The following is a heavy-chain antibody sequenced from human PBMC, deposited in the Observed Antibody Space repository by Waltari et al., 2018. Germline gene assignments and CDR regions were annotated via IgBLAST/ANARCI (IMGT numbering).Heavy chain of an antibody. J-gene: IGHJ6*02. CDR2: IIPSFGTA. Sequence: QVLLVQSGAEVKKPGPSVKVSCKASGGTFSSYAISWVRQAPGQGLEWMGGIIPSFGTANDAQKFQGRVTVTADESTSTADMALSSLRSEDTAVYYCARTTGTTRDYYYYYGMDVWGQGTTVTVSS. CDR1: GGTFSSYA. CDR3: ARTTGTTRDYYYYYGMDV. D-gene: IGHD1-1*01. V-gene: IGHV1-69*01.